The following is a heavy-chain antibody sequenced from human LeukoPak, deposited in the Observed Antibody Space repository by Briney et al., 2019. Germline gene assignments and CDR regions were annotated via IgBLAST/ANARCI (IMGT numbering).Heavy chain of an antibody. J-gene: IGHJ3*02. CDR2: INPNSGGT. Sequence: GASVKVSCKASGYTFTGYYMHWVRQAPGQGLEWMGWINPNSGGTNYAQKFQGRVTMTRDTSISTAYMELSRLRSDDTAVYYCARRNIAATNAFDIWGQGTMVTVSS. CDR3: ARRNIAATNAFDI. V-gene: IGHV1-2*02. CDR1: GYTFTGYY. D-gene: IGHD6-6*01.